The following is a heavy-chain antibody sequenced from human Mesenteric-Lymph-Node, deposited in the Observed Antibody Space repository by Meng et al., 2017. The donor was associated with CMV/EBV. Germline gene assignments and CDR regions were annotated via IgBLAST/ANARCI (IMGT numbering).Heavy chain of an antibody. V-gene: IGHV3-23*03. D-gene: IGHD3-16*01. Sequence: GESLKISCSGTGFNFGDYCMTWVRQAPGKGLEWLSLIYGGIRNSYYAQSVKGRFTVSRDNSKNTMYLQMNSLRPEDTAIYYCAKKGGGRTEAAFDIWGQGTMVTVSS. CDR2: IYGGIRNS. J-gene: IGHJ3*02. CDR3: AKKGGGRTEAAFDI. CDR1: GFNFGDYC.